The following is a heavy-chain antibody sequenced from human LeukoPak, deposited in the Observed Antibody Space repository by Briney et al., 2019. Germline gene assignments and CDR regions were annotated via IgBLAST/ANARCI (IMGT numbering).Heavy chain of an antibody. V-gene: IGHV4-61*02. CDR1: GGSISSGSYY. Sequence: SQTLSLTCTVSGGSISSGSYYWSWIRQPAGKGLEWIGRIYTSGSTNYNPSLKSRVTISVDTSKNQFSLKLSSVTAADTAVYYCARDGEYYDSSGIDYWGQGTLVTVSS. CDR3: ARDGEYYDSSGIDY. CDR2: IYTSGST. J-gene: IGHJ4*02. D-gene: IGHD3-22*01.